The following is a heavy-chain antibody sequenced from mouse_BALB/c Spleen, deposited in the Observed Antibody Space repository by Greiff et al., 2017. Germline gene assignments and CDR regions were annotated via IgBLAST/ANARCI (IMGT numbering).Heavy chain of an antibody. J-gene: IGHJ3*01. V-gene: IGHV3-2*02. D-gene: IGHD2-12*01. Sequence: EVKLQESGPGLVKPSQSLSLTCTVTGYSITSDYAWNWIRQFPGNKLEWMGYISYSGSTSYNPSLKSRISITRDTSKNQFFLQLNSVTTEDTATYYCARRDDGAWFAYWGQGTLVTVSA. CDR1: GYSITSDYA. CDR2: ISYSGST. CDR3: ARRDDGAWFAY.